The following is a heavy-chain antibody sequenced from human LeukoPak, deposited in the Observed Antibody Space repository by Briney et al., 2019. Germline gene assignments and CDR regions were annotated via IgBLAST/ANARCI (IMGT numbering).Heavy chain of an antibody. CDR1: GFTYSSYS. V-gene: IGHV3-21*01. Sequence: GGSLRLSCAASGFTYSSYSLNWVRQVPGKGLEWVSYISSSSSYRYYADSVKGRFTISRDNAKNSLYLQVDSLRAEDTAVYYCARDNDYGVDYWGQGTLVTVSS. J-gene: IGHJ4*02. CDR3: ARDNDYGVDY. D-gene: IGHD4-17*01. CDR2: ISSSSSYR.